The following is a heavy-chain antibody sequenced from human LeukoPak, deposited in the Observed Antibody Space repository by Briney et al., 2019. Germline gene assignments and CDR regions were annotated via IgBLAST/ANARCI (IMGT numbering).Heavy chain of an antibody. CDR3: ARSPIGLGFFDY. J-gene: IGHJ4*02. D-gene: IGHD7-27*01. V-gene: IGHV1-2*02. Sequence: ASVRVSCKASGYTFTGYYTHWVRQAPGQGLEWMGWITPKSGDTDSAQKFQDRVTMTRDTSISTAYMELGRLTSDDTAVYYCARSPIGLGFFDYWGQGTLVTVSS. CDR1: GYTFTGYY. CDR2: ITPKSGDT.